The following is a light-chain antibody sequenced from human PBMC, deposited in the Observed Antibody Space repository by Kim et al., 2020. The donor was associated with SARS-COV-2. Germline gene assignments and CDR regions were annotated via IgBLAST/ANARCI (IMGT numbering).Light chain of an antibody. CDR2: GAS. CDR1: QSVSSSY. Sequence: LSPGERATLSCRASQSVSSSYLAWYQQKPGQAPRLLIYGASSRATGIPDRFSGSESGTDFTLTISRLEPEDFAVYYCQHYGSSWTFGQGTKVDIK. V-gene: IGKV3-20*01. J-gene: IGKJ1*01. CDR3: QHYGSSWT.